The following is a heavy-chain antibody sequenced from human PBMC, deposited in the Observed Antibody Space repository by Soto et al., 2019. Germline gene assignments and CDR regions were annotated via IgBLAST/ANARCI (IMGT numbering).Heavy chain of an antibody. CDR2: IDPSYSYT. CDR1: GYSFTSYW. V-gene: IGHV5-10-1*01. CDR3: ERLTRGYGKTRVARYYYYGMDP. D-gene: IGHD1-1*01. Sequence: PGESLKISFKGSGYSFTSYWISWVRQMPGKGLEWMWRIDPSYSYTNYSPSFQGHVTISADKSISTAYLQWSSLNASDTAMYYCERLTRGYGKTRVARYYYYGMDPWGQGTPVTVSS. J-gene: IGHJ6*02.